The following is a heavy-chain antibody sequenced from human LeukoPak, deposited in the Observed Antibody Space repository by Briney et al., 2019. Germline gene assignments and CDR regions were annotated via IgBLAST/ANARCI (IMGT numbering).Heavy chain of an antibody. V-gene: IGHV3-48*03. D-gene: IGHD1-20*01. J-gene: IGHJ4*02. CDR3: ARLLVYNSGGEAFDH. CDR2: ISSSGSTI. CDR1: GFTFSSYE. Sequence: GGSLRLSCAASGFTFSSYEMNWVRQAPGKGLEWVSYISSSGSTIYYADSVKGRFTISRDNAKNSLYLQMNSLRAEDTAVYYCARLLVYNSGGEAFDHWGQGTLVTVSS.